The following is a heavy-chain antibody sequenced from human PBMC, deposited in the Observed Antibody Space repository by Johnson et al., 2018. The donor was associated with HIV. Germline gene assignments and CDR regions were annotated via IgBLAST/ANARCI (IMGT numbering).Heavy chain of an antibody. CDR2: IYSGGST. CDR3: AREVRKAVAGNFDI. V-gene: IGHV3-66*01. CDR1: GISVIKNY. J-gene: IGHJ3*02. D-gene: IGHD6-13*01. Sequence: VQLVESGGGLVQPGGSLRLSCEASGISVIKNYMSWVRQAPGKGLEWVSVIYSGGSTYYADSVKGRFTISRDNSKNTLYLQMNSLRAEDTAVYYCAREVRKAVAGNFDIWGQGTMVTVSS.